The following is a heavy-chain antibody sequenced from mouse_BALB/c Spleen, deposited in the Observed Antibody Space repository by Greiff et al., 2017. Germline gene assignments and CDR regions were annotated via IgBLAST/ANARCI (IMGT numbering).Heavy chain of an antibody. CDR1: GYTFTSYV. V-gene: IGHV1-14*01. D-gene: IGHD3-1*01. Sequence: VQLQQSGPELVKPGASVKMSCKASGYTFTSYVMHWVKQKPGQGLEWIGYINPYNDGTKYNEKFKGKATLTSDKSSSTAYMELSSLTSEDSAVYYCARGGALSWFAYWGQGTLVTVSA. CDR2: INPYNDGT. CDR3: ARGGALSWFAY. J-gene: IGHJ3*01.